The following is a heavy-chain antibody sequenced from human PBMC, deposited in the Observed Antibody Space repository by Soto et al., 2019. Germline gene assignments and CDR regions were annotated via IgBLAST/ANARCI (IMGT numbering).Heavy chain of an antibody. CDR1: GGTFSSYA. V-gene: IGHV1-69*01. CDR3: AREKYNWNYGNYYYYGMDV. D-gene: IGHD1-7*01. CDR2: IIPIFGTA. J-gene: IGHJ6*02. Sequence: QVQLVQSGAEVKKPGSSVKVSCKASGGTFSSYAISWVRQAPGQGLEWMGGIIPIFGTANYAQKFQGRVTITADESTSTAYMELSSLSSEDTAVYYCAREKYNWNYGNYYYYGMDVWGQGTTVTVSS.